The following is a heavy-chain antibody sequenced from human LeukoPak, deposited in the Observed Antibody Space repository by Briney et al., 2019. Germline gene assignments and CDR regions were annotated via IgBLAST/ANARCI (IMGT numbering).Heavy chain of an antibody. V-gene: IGHV1-2*02. Sequence: ASVKVSCKASGYTFTGYYMHWVRQAPGQGLEWMRWINPNSGGTNYAQRFQGRVTMTRDTSISTAYMELSRLRSDDTAVYYCAREYYYDSSGYPFDYWGQGTLVTVSS. D-gene: IGHD3-22*01. CDR1: GYTFTGYY. CDR3: AREYYYDSSGYPFDY. CDR2: INPNSGGT. J-gene: IGHJ4*02.